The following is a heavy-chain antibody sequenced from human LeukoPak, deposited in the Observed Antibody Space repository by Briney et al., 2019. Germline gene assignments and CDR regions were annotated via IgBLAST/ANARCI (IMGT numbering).Heavy chain of an antibody. D-gene: IGHD3-3*01. Sequence: GGSLRLSCAASGFTFADYFMSWIRQAPGKGLEWVSGISWNSGSIGYADSVKGRFTISRDNAKNSLYLQMNSLRAEDTALYYCAKDISLDPGYDFWSGYYRDWGQGTLVTVSS. CDR3: AKDISLDPGYDFWSGYYRD. J-gene: IGHJ4*02. CDR1: GFTFADYF. CDR2: ISWNSGSI. V-gene: IGHV3-9*01.